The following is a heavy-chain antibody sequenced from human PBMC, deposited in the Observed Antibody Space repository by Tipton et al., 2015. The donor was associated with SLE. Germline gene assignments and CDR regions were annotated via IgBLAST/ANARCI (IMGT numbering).Heavy chain of an antibody. CDR2: IGPDGKTV. J-gene: IGHJ4*02. D-gene: IGHD5-24*01. Sequence: SLRLFCTASGFTFGDYALSWFRQAPGKGLEWVANIGPDGKTVYYADSLKGRFTISRDNAQSSVYLQLSSLRVDDTALYHCAAVAMGHWGQGTLVTVSS. V-gene: IGHV3-7*01. CDR1: GFTFGDYA. CDR3: AAVAMGH.